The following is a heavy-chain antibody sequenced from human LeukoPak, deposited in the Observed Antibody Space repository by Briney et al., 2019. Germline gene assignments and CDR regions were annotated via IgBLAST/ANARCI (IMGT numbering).Heavy chain of an antibody. CDR3: ARDLVVPPYNWFDP. D-gene: IGHD2-2*01. Sequence: SETLSLTCTVSGGSISGYYWSWIRQPAGKGLEWIGRIYSSGSTNYNPSLKGRVAMSVDTSNNQFSLKLSSVTAADTAVYYCARDLVVPPYNWFDPWGQGTLVTVSS. J-gene: IGHJ5*02. V-gene: IGHV4-4*07. CDR2: IYSSGST. CDR1: GGSISGYY.